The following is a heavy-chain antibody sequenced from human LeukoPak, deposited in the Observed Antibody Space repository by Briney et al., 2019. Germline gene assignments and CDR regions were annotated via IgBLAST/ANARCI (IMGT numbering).Heavy chain of an antibody. CDR2: ISSSSSTV. V-gene: IGHV3-48*01. J-gene: IGHJ5*02. CDR1: GFTFSSYS. Sequence: QSGGSLRLSCAASGFTFSSYSMNWVRQAPGKGLEWVSYISSSSSTVYYADSVKGRFTISRDNAKNSLYLQMNSLRAEDTAVYYCVSGLYYYDSSGIFDPWGQGTLVTVSP. D-gene: IGHD3-22*01. CDR3: VSGLYYYDSSGIFDP.